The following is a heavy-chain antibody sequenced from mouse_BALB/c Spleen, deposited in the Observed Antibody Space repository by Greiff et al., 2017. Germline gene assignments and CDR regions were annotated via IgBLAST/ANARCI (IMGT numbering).Heavy chain of an antibody. D-gene: IGHD2-14*01. J-gene: IGHJ2*01. V-gene: IGHV3-6*02. CDR2: ISYDGSN. Sequence: ESGPGLVKPSQSLSLTCSVTGYSITSGYYWNWIRQFPGNKLEWMGYISYDGSNNYNPSLKNRISITRDTSKNQFFLKLNSVTTEDTATYYCARGNYRSIDYWGQGTTLTVSS. CDR1: GYSITSGYY. CDR3: ARGNYRSIDY.